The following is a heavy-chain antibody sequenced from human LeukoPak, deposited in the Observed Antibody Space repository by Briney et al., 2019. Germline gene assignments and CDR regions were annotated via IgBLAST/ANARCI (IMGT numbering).Heavy chain of an antibody. CDR3: ARVRPGRSSLVDAFDI. Sequence: SGGSLRLSCAASGFTFSSYAMSWVRQAPGKGLEWVSAISGSGGSTYYADSVKGRFTISRDNSKNTLYLQMNSLRAEDTAVYYCARVRPGRSSLVDAFDIWAKGQWSPSLQ. J-gene: IGHJ3*02. D-gene: IGHD6-6*01. CDR2: ISGSGGST. CDR1: GFTFSSYA. V-gene: IGHV3-23*01.